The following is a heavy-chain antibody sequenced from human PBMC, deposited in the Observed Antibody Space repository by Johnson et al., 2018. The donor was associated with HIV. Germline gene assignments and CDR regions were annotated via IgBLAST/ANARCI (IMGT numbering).Heavy chain of an antibody. D-gene: IGHD6-19*01. CDR2: ISGSGGST. CDR3: AKVSGWPRGAFDI. Sequence: VQLVESGGGVVQPGGSLKLSCAASGFTFSSYAMSWVRQAPGKGLEWVSAISGSGGSTYYADSVKGRFTISRDNYKNTLYLQMNSLRAEDTAVYYCAKVSGWPRGAFDIWGQGTMVTVSS. V-gene: IGHV3-23*04. CDR1: GFTFSSYA. J-gene: IGHJ3*02.